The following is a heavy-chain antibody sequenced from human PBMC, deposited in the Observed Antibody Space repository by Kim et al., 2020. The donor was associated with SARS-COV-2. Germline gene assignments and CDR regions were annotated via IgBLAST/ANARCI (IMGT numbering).Heavy chain of an antibody. V-gene: IGHV1-3*01. J-gene: IGHJ4*02. D-gene: IGHD5-12*01. CDR2: INAGNGNT. CDR1: GYTFTNYA. Sequence: ASVKVSCRASGYTFTNYALHWVRQAPGQGLEWMGWINAGNGNTKYSQKFQGRVTITRDTSASTAYMELSSLRSEDTAVYYCAQGYSGYLRYWGQGTLVTVSS. CDR3: AQGYSGYLRY.